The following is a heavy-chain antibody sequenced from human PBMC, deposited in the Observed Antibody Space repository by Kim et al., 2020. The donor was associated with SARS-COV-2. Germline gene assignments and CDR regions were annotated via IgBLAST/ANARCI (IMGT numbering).Heavy chain of an antibody. Sequence: IHYMGRPSSNPSLKSRVPLSVDTSKNQFSLKLSSVTAADTAVYYCAAFDIWGQGTMVTVSS. J-gene: IGHJ3*02. CDR2: IHYMGRP. V-gene: IGHV4-39*01. CDR3: AAFDI.